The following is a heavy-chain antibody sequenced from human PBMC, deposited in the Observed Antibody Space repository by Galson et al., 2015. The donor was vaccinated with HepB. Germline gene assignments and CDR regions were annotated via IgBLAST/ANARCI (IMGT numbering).Heavy chain of an antibody. CDR1: GFTFSSYS. D-gene: IGHD4-17*01. CDR2: ISSSSSYI. Sequence: SLRLSCAASGFTFSSYSMNWVRQAPGKGLEWVSSISSSSSYIYYADSVKGRFTISRDNAKNSLYLQMNSLRAEDTAVYYCARYKDLPSDNGDYFYYYYHGMDVWGQGTTVTASS. V-gene: IGHV3-21*01. CDR3: ARYKDLPSDNGDYFYYYYHGMDV. J-gene: IGHJ6*02.